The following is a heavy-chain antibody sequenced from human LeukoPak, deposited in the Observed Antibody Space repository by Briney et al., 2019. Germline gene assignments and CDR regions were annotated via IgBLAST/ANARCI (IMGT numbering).Heavy chain of an antibody. V-gene: IGHV3-53*01. J-gene: IGHJ4*02. D-gene: IGHD5-18*01. CDR2: IYSGGST. CDR1: GFTVSSKY. CDR3: ARSDAAIVGESLDY. Sequence: GGSLRLSCAASGFTVSSKYMSWVRQAPGKGLEWVSVIYSGGSTYYADSVKGRFTISRDNSKNTLYLQMNSLRAEDTAVYYCARSDAAIVGESLDYWGQGTLVTVSS.